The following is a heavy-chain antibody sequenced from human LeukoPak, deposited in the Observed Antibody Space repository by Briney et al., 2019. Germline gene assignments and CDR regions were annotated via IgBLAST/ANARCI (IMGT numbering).Heavy chain of an antibody. D-gene: IGHD3-10*01. Sequence: PSETLSLTCTVSGGSISSSSYYWGWIRQPPGKGLEWIGSIYYSGSTYYNPSLKSRVTISVDTSKNQFSLKLSSVTAADTAVYYCARQYKVTMVRGAPIYWFDPWGQGTLVTVSS. V-gene: IGHV4-39*01. CDR3: ARQYKVTMVRGAPIYWFDP. CDR1: GGSISSSSYY. J-gene: IGHJ5*02. CDR2: IYYSGST.